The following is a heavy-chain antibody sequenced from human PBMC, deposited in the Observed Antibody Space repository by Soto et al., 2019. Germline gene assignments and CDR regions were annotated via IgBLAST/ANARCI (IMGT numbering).Heavy chain of an antibody. CDR2: ISSSSSYI. V-gene: IGHV3-21*01. J-gene: IGHJ4*02. CDR3: ARDGRGGAGRITIFGVVIS. Sequence: GESLKISCAASGFTFSSYSMNWVRQAPGKGLEWVSSISSSSSYIYYADSVKGRFTISRDNAKNSLYLQMNSLRAEDTAVYYCARDGRGGAGRITIFGVVISWGQGTLVTVSS. CDR1: GFTFSSYS. D-gene: IGHD3-3*01.